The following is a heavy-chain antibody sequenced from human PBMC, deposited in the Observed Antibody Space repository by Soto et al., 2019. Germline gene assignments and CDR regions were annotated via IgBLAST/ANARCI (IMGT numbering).Heavy chain of an antibody. J-gene: IGHJ6*02. CDR1: GGTFSSYT. V-gene: IGHV1-69*02. D-gene: IGHD2-2*01. CDR3: ARTGVPAAISGMDV. Sequence: QVQLVQSGAEVKKPGSSVRVSCKASGGTFSSYTISWVRQAPGQGLEWMGRIIPILGIANYAQKFQGRVTITADKSTSTAYMELSSLRSEDTAVYYCARTGVPAAISGMDVWGQGTTVTVSS. CDR2: IIPILGIA.